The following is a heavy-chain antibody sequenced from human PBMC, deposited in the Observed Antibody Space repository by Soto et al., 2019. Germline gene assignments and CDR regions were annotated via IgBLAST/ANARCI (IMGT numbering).Heavy chain of an antibody. V-gene: IGHV3-74*01. J-gene: IGHJ4*02. CDR2: INSEGSST. D-gene: IGHD1-26*01. CDR1: GFTFSSDW. Sequence: GGSPRLPCAASGFTFSSDWMHWVPQAPGKGLVWVSRINSEGSSTSYADSVKGRFTSSRDNAKNTLYLQMNSLRAEDTAVYYCARTRTVGATRLDYWGQGPLVTVSS. CDR3: ARTRTVGATRLDY.